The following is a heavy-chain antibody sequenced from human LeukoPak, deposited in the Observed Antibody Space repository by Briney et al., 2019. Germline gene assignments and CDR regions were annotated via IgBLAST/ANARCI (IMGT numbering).Heavy chain of an antibody. CDR3: ARAYSSGWRVDY. CDR2: IYYSGST. CDR1: GVSISSYY. D-gene: IGHD6-19*01. V-gene: IGHV4-59*01. J-gene: IGHJ4*02. Sequence: PSETLSLTCTVSGVSISSYYWSWIRQPPGKGLEWIGYIYYSGSTNYNPSLKSRVTISVDTSKNQFSLKLSSVTAADTAVYYCARAYSSGWRVDYWGQGTLVTVSS.